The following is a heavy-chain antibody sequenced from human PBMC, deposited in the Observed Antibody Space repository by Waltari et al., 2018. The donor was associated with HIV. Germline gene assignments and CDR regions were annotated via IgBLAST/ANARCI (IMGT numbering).Heavy chain of an antibody. CDR2: NRACNGNT. CDR1: GYTFTSYG. D-gene: IGHD6-6*01. CDR3: ARAGIAARRVGAEPGVFDY. J-gene: IGHJ4*02. V-gene: IGHV1-18*01. Sequence: QVQLVQSGAEVKKPGASVKVSCKASGYTFTSYGISWVRQAPGQGLEWMGWNRACNGNTNYAQKLQGRVTMNTDTSTSTAYMEPRSRRSGDTAVYYCARAGIAARRVGAEPGVFDYWGQGTLVTVSS.